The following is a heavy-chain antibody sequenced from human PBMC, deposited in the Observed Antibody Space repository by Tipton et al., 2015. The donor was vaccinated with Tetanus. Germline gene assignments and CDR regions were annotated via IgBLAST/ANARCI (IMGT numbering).Heavy chain of an antibody. J-gene: IGHJ5*02. D-gene: IGHD6-6*01. Sequence: SLRLSCAASGFTFSSYAMSWVRQAPGKGLEWVSYISSSGSTIYYADSVKGRFTISRDNAKNSLYLQMNSLRAEDTAVYYCARDQSSAARPSGFDPWGQGTLVTVSS. CDR2: ISSSGSTI. CDR1: GFTFSSYA. CDR3: ARDQSSAARPSGFDP. V-gene: IGHV3-11*01.